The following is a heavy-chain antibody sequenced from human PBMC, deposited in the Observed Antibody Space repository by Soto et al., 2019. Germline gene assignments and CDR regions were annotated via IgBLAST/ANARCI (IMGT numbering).Heavy chain of an antibody. J-gene: IGHJ4*02. CDR2: IYYSGST. V-gene: IGHV4-59*02. CDR3: ARGGKNSGGEFDY. CDR1: GVSVSPDY. Sequence: PSETLSLTCTVSGVSVSPDYWDWIRHPPGKGLEWIGYIYYSGSTNYNPSLKSRVTISIDTSKNQFSLKLSSVTAADTAVYYCARGGKNSGGEFDYWGQGTLDTVSS. D-gene: IGHD2-21*01.